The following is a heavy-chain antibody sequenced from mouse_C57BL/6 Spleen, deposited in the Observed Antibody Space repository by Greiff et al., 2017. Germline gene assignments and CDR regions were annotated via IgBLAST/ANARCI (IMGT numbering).Heavy chain of an antibody. CDR1: GFNIQDDY. CDR2: IDPENGDT. V-gene: IGHV14-4*01. Sequence: VQLKQSGAELVRPGASVKLSCTASGFNIQDDYMHWVKQRPEQGLEWLGWIDPENGDTESASKFQGKATITADTSSNTAYLQLSSLTSEDTAVYYCTSHPLGPWFAYWGQGTLVTVSA. J-gene: IGHJ3*01. CDR3: TSHPLGPWFAY. D-gene: IGHD3-3*01.